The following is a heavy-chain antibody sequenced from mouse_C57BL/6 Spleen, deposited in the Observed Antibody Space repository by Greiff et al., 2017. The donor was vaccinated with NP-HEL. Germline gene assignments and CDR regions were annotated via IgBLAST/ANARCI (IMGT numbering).Heavy chain of an antibody. D-gene: IGHD1-1*01. J-gene: IGHJ4*01. CDR1: GFNIKDYY. CDR3: TDYGSSYVYAMDY. V-gene: IGHV14-1*01. Sequence: EVQLVESGAELVRPGASVKLSCTASGFNIKDYYMHWVKQRPEQGLEWIGRIDPEDGDTEYAPKFQGKATMTADTSSNTAYLQLSSLTSEDTAVYYCTDYGSSYVYAMDYWGQGTSVTVSS. CDR2: IDPEDGDT.